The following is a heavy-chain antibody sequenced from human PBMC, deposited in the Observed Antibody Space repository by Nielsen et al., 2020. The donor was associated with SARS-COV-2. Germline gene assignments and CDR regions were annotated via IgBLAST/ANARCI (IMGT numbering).Heavy chain of an antibody. D-gene: IGHD3-3*01. V-gene: IGHV1-8*01. Sequence: WVRQAPGQGLEWMGWMNPNSGNTGYAQKFQGRVTMTRNTSISTAYMELRSLRSDDTAVYYCARDHGGDFWSGYYDAFDIWGQGTMVTVSS. CDR2: MNPNSGNT. CDR3: ARDHGGDFWSGYYDAFDI. J-gene: IGHJ3*02.